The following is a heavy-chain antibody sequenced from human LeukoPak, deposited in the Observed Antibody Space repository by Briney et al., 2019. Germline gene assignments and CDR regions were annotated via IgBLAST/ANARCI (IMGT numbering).Heavy chain of an antibody. D-gene: IGHD4-23*01. CDR3: ARGTGGPRSGY. V-gene: IGHV4-34*01. J-gene: IGHJ4*02. CDR1: GGSFSGYY. Sequence: SETLSLTCAVYGGSFSGYYWSWIRQPPRKGLEWIGEINHSGSTNYNPSLKSRVTISVDTSKNQFSLKLSSVTAADTAVYYCARGTGGPRSGYWGQGTLVTVSS. CDR2: INHSGST.